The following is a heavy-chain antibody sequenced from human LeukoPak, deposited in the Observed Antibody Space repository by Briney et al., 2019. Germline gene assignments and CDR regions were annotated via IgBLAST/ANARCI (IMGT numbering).Heavy chain of an antibody. J-gene: IGHJ5*02. D-gene: IGHD3-3*01. CDR3: ARGDFWSGSVPAFDP. Sequence: SETLSLTCTVSGGSISSYYWSWIRQPAGKGLEWIGYIYHSGSTYYNPSLKSRVTISVDRSKNQFSLKLSSVTAADTAVYYCARGDFWSGSVPAFDPWGQGTLVTVSS. CDR2: IYHSGST. V-gene: IGHV4-59*12. CDR1: GGSISSYY.